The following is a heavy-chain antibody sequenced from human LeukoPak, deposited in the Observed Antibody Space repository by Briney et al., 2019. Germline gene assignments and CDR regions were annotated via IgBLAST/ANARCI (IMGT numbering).Heavy chain of an antibody. J-gene: IGHJ4*02. CDR2: IYSGGST. D-gene: IGHD2-2*01. Sequence: GGSLRLSCAASGFIVSSNYMSWVRQAPGKGLEWVSIIYSGGSTSYADSVKGRFTISRDNFKNTLYLQMNSLRVEDTAMYYCARDRGSSSWGSFDYWGQGTLVTVSS. V-gene: IGHV3-53*01. CDR3: ARDRGSSSWGSFDY. CDR1: GFIVSSNY.